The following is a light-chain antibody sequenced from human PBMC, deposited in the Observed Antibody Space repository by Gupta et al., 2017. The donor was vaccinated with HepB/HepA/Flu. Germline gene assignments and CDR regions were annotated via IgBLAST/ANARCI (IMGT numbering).Light chain of an antibody. CDR2: NTY. J-gene: IGLJ2*01. CDR3: SAWDDTVNGPV. CDR1: NSNIGVST. Sequence: QSVLTQPPSASGTPGQRVTISCSGGNSNIGVSTVNWYQQLPGTAPKLLIYNTYQRPSGVPDRFSGSKSDTSASLAISGLQSEDEADHYCSAWDDTVNGPVFGGGTKLTVL. V-gene: IGLV1-44*01.